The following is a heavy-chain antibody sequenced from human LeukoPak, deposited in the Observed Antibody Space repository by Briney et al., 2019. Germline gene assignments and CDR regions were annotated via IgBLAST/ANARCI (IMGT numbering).Heavy chain of an antibody. CDR1: GFTFSSFA. CDR2: IGSSCLGT. Sequence: GGSLRLSCAASGFTFSSFALSWVRQAPGKGLEWVSAIGSSCLGTFYANSVKGRFTISRDNSPSTLFLQINSLIADDAALYYFVKEATWGGFDYWGQGTLVTASS. D-gene: IGHD3-16*01. V-gene: IGHV3-23*01. CDR3: VKEATWGGFDY. J-gene: IGHJ4*02.